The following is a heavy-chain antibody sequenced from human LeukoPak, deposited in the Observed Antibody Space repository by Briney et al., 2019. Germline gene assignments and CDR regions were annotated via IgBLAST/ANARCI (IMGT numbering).Heavy chain of an antibody. CDR3: ARGWKWLHPYGMDV. CDR1: GYTFTGYD. Sequence: ASVKVSCKASGYTFTGYDLHWVRQAPGQGLEWIGWIKGNFGDTYYTENFQGRVTMTRDTSASTAYMELSGLESGDTALYFCARGWKWLHPYGMDVWGQGTTVSVSS. D-gene: IGHD5-12*01. CDR2: IKGNFGDT. J-gene: IGHJ6*02. V-gene: IGHV1-2*02.